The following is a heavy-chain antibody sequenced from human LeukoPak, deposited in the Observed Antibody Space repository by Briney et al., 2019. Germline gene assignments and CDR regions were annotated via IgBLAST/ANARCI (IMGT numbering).Heavy chain of an antibody. Sequence: SQTLSLTCAISGDSVSASNPAWNWIRQSPSRGLEWLGRTYFRSKWYYDYAESVKSRITINPDTSKNQFSLQLNSVTSEDTAVYYCVRDWIGYSFDYWGQGTLVTVSS. CDR2: TYFRSKWYY. CDR1: GDSVSASNPA. CDR3: VRDWIGYSFDY. V-gene: IGHV6-1*01. J-gene: IGHJ4*02. D-gene: IGHD3-3*01.